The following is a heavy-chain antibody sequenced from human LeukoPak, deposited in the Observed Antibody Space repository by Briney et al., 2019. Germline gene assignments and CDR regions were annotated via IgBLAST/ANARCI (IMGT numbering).Heavy chain of an antibody. CDR1: GGTFSSYA. V-gene: IGHV1-69*05. J-gene: IGHJ6*03. Sequence: ASVKVSCKASGGTFSSYAISWVRQAPGQGLEWMGGIIPIFGTANYAQKFQGRVTITTDESTSTAYMELSSLRSEDTAVYYCARVPYGSGFYYYMDVWGKGTTVTVSS. D-gene: IGHD3-10*01. CDR2: IIPIFGTA. CDR3: ARVPYGSGFYYYMDV.